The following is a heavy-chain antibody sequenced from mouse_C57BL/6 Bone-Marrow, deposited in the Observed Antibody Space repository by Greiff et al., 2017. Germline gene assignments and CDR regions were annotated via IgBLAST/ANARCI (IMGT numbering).Heavy chain of an antibody. CDR2: IYPRSGNT. J-gene: IGHJ2*01. V-gene: IGHV1-81*01. D-gene: IGHD1-1*01. CDR1: GYTFTSYG. Sequence: QVQLKQSGAELARPGASVKLSCKASGYTFTSYGISWVKQRTGQGLEWIGEIYPRSGNTYYNEKFKGKATLTADKSSSTAYMELRSLTSEDSAVYFCARSLFLLDYWGQGTTLTVSS. CDR3: ARSLFLLDY.